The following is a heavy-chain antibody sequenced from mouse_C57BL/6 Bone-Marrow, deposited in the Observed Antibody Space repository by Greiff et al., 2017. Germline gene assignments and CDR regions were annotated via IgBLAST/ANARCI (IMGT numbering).Heavy chain of an antibody. CDR2: ISSGSSTI. CDR3: ARTEEDAMYY. Sequence: EVMLVESGGGLVKPGGSLKLSCAASGFTFSDYGMHWVRQAPEKGLEWVAYISSGSSTIYYADTVKGRFTISRDNAKNTLFLQMTSLRSEDTAMYYCARTEEDAMYYWGQGTSVTVSS. J-gene: IGHJ4*01. V-gene: IGHV5-17*01. CDR1: GFTFSDYG.